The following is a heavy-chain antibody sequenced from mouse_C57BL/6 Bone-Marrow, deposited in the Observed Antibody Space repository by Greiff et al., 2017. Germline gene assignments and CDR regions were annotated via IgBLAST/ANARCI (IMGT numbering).Heavy chain of an antibody. D-gene: IGHD6-1*01. V-gene: IGHV1-82*01. CDR2: IYPGDGDT. CDR3: ARREPNRYCDV. Sequence: VQLQQSGPELVKPGASVKISCKASGYAFSSSWMNWVKQRPGKGLEWIGRIYPGDGDTNYNGKFKGKATLTADKSYSTAYRQLSSLTSEDSAVYCCARREPNRYCDVGGTGTTVTVSS. J-gene: IGHJ1*03. CDR1: GYAFSSSW.